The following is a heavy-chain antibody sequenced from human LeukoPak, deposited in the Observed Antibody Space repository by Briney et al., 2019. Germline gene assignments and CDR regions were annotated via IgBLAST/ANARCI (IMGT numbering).Heavy chain of an antibody. D-gene: IGHD6-13*01. V-gene: IGHV3-30*18. Sequence: GGSLRLSCAASGFTSSGYGMHWVRQAPGKGLEWVAVISYDGSNKYYADSVKGRFTISRDNSKNTLYLQMNSLRAEDTAVYYCAKDLAAAGSLDPWGQGTLVTVSS. CDR3: AKDLAAAGSLDP. J-gene: IGHJ5*02. CDR1: GFTSSGYG. CDR2: ISYDGSNK.